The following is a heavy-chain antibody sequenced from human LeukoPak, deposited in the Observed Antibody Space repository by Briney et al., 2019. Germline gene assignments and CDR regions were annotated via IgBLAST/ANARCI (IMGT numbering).Heavy chain of an antibody. CDR1: GFTFSDYL. J-gene: IGHJ4*02. V-gene: IGHV3-21*01. CDR2: ISSSGDYT. CDR3: ARERYYSGWSEGKAIIY. D-gene: IGHD6-19*01. Sequence: GGSLRLSCAVSGFTFSDYLMYWVRQTPGKALEWVSAISSSGDYTSYADSVKGRFTISRDNTKNSLYLQMNSPRAEDTAVYYCARERYYSGWSEGKAIIYWGQGTLVTVSS.